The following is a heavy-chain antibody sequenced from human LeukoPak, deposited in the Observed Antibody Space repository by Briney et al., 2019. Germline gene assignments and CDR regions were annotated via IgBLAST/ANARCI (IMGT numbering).Heavy chain of an antibody. Sequence: GGSLRLSCAASGFTFSSYGMSWVRQAPGKGLEWVSTISGSGGSTYYADSVKGRFTISRDNSKNTLFLQMNSLRAEDTAVYYCVSYYFDYWGQGTLVTVSS. CDR1: GFTFSSYG. J-gene: IGHJ4*02. CDR2: ISGSGGST. V-gene: IGHV3-23*01. D-gene: IGHD2-15*01. CDR3: VSYYFDY.